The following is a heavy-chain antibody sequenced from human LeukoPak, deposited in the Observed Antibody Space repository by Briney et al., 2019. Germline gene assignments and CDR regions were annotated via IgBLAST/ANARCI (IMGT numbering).Heavy chain of an antibody. CDR2: IIPSSGST. CDR3: AREFTDHYFDY. J-gene: IGHJ4*02. CDR1: GYAFTSYH. Sequence: ASVKVSCKASGYAFTSYHIHWMRQAPGQGLGWMGIIIPSSGSTTYAQKFQGRVTITADESTSTAYMELSSLRSEDTAVYYCAREFTDHYFDYWGQGTLVTVSS. V-gene: IGHV1-46*01.